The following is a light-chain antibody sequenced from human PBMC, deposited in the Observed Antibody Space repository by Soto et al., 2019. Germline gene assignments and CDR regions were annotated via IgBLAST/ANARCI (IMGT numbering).Light chain of an antibody. Sequence: EIVLTQSPGTLSLSPGERATLSCSASQSVGRNYLAWYQQKPGQAPRLLIHGASSRATGIPDRFSGSGSGTDFILTISRLEPEDCAVYYCQQYASSPLTFGGGTKVEIK. CDR2: GAS. CDR3: QQYASSPLT. V-gene: IGKV3-20*01. CDR1: QSVGRNY. J-gene: IGKJ4*01.